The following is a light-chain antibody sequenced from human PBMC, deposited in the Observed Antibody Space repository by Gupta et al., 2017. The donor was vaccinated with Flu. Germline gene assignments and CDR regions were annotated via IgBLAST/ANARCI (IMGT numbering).Light chain of an antibody. CDR3: SSFTSTSTWV. V-gene: IGLV2-14*01. J-gene: IGLJ3*02. CDR1: SSDVGGYNY. CDR2: EVS. Sequence: QSALTQHASVSGSPGQSITISCTGTSSDVGGYNYVSWYQQYPGKPSKLMIYEVSNRPSGVSNRFSGSKSANTASLTISGLQAEDEANYYCSSFTSTSTWVFGGGTKLTVL.